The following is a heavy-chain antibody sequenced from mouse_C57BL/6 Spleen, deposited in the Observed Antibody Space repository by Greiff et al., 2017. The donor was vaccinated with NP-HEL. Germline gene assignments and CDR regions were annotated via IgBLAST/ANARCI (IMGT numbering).Heavy chain of an antibody. V-gene: IGHV1-72*01. CDR1: GYTFTSYW. D-gene: IGHD3-2*01. CDR2: IDPNSGGT. Sequence: GQLQQPGAELVKPGASVKLSCKASGYTFTSYWMHWVKQRPGRGLEWMGRIDPNSGGTKYNEKFKRKATLTVDKPSSTVYMQFTSLTSEDTAVYYCARRGDSSGFVDYFDYWGPGTTLTVSS. J-gene: IGHJ2*01. CDR3: ARRGDSSGFVDYFDY.